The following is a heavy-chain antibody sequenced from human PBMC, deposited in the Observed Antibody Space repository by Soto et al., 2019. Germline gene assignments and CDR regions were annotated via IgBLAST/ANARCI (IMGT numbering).Heavy chain of an antibody. V-gene: IGHV3-33*01. CDR3: ARGLGGFGELLSTMYFDY. D-gene: IGHD3-10*01. J-gene: IGHJ4*02. CDR2: IWYDGSNK. CDR1: GFTFSSYG. Sequence: GGSLRLSCAASGFTFSSYGMHWVRQAPGKGLEWVAVIWYDGSNKYYADSVKGRFTISRDNSKNTLYLQMNSLRAEDTAAYYCARGLGGFGELLSTMYFDYWGQGTLVTVSS.